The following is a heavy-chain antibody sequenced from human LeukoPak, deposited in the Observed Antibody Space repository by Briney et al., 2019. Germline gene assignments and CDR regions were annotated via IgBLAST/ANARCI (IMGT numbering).Heavy chain of an antibody. CDR2: INPSGGSS. D-gene: IGHD3-16*01. CDR3: ASGGGFQGYYFYY. V-gene: IGHV1-46*01. Sequence: ASVKVSCKASGYTFTDYYMHRVRQAPGQGLEWMGIINPSGGSSTYAQKFQGRITMTRDMSTSTVYMELSSLRSEDTAVYYCASGGGFQGYYFYYWGQGTLVTVSS. J-gene: IGHJ4*02. CDR1: GYTFTDYY.